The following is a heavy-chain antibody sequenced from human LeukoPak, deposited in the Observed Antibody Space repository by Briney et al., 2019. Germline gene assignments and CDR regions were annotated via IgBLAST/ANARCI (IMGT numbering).Heavy chain of an antibody. CDR2: IYSTGTT. CDR1: GGSISGYY. V-gene: IGHV4-4*07. Sequence: SETLSLTCTVSGGSISGYYWSWIRQPAGGVLECIGRIYSTGTTTYNASLRSRVTTSVDQSKSQFSLKLTSVTAADTPVYYCARLEPANWGSGPDYWGQGTLVTVSS. D-gene: IGHD7-27*01. CDR3: ARLEPANWGSGPDY. J-gene: IGHJ4*02.